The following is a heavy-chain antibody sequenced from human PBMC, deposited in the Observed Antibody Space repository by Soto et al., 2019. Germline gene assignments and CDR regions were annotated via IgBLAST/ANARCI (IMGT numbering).Heavy chain of an antibody. Sequence: PGGSLRLSCAASGFTLSGFDIHWVRQASGEGLEWVGRIKTKVESYATELAASVKGRFTISRDDPKNTAYLEMNSLKTEDTAVYYCTRRYRSGGGCYSDFDYWGQGALVTVSS. J-gene: IGHJ4*02. D-gene: IGHD2-15*01. CDR1: GFTLSGFD. CDR2: IKTKVESYAT. CDR3: TRRYRSGGGCYSDFDY. V-gene: IGHV3-73*01.